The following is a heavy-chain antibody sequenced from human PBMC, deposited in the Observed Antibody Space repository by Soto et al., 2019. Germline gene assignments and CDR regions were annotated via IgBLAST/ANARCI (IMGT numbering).Heavy chain of an antibody. CDR1: GYTFTTYG. CDR3: ARGLFYGSGGLRWFDP. V-gene: IGHV1-18*01. J-gene: IGHJ5*02. D-gene: IGHD5-12*01. CDR2: ISAYNGKT. Sequence: QVQLVQSGAEVKKPGAAVKVSCKASGYTFTTYGISWVRQAPGQGLEWMGWISAYNGKTNYAQKFQGRVTMNTDTTTTSAYMELRSLRSDGTAVYYCARGLFYGSGGLRWFDPLGQGTLGTVSS.